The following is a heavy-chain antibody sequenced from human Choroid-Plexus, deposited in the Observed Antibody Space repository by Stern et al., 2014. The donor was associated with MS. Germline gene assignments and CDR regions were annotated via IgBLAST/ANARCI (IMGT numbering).Heavy chain of an antibody. CDR3: AKDRQYLTYFFDH. CDR1: GFTFGSCA. V-gene: IGHV3-30*18. J-gene: IGHJ5*02. CDR2: VSYDGSNK. D-gene: IGHD2/OR15-2a*01. Sequence: VQLVESGGGAVQPGRPLRLSCVASGFTFGSCAMNWVRQAPGKGLEWVAGVSYDGSNKYYADSVKGRFTISRDNSQNTLYMQMSSLRPEDTAVYYCAKDRQYLTYFFDHWGQGSLVTVSS.